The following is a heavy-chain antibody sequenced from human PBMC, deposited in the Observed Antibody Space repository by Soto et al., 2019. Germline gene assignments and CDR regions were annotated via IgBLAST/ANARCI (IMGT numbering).Heavy chain of an antibody. CDR2: IWPYGSKE. Sequence: PGGSLRLSCAASGFTFSNYGFHWVRQAPDRGLEWVAVIWPYGSKESYAESVRGRFTISRDDSKKTLYLEMNSLRVDDTGVYYCVRDDSFRDSDAPRAQGTLVTVSS. D-gene: IGHD1-26*01. CDR1: GFTFSNYG. J-gene: IGHJ5*02. CDR3: VRDDSFRDSDAP. V-gene: IGHV3-33*01.